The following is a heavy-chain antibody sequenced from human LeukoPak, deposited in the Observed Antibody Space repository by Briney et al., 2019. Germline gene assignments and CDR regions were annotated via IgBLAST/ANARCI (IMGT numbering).Heavy chain of an antibody. V-gene: IGHV4-34*01. CDR3: ARSEYYYGSGSYYSDY. D-gene: IGHD3-10*01. Sequence: SETLSLTCAVYGGSLSGYYWSWIRQPPGKGLEWIGEINHSGSTNYNPSLKSRVTISVDTSKNQLSLKLSSVTAADTAVYYCARSEYYYGSGSYYSDYWGQGTLVTVSS. J-gene: IGHJ4*02. CDR2: INHSGST. CDR1: GGSLSGYY.